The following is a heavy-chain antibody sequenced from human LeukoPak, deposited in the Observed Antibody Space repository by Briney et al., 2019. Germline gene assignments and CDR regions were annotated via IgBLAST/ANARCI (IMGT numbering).Heavy chain of an antibody. D-gene: IGHD6-19*01. Sequence: SETLSLTCAVYGGFFSGYYGSWIRQAPGKGGEWIGEINHSGSTNYNPSLKIPVTISVDTSKNQFSLKLSSVTAADTAVYYCARRRGWLPFDYWGQGTLVTVSS. J-gene: IGHJ4*02. CDR3: ARRRGWLPFDY. CDR2: INHSGST. CDR1: GGFFSGYY. V-gene: IGHV4-34*01.